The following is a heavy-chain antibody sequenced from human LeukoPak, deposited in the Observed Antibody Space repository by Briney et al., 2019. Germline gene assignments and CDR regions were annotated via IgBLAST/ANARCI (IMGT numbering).Heavy chain of an antibody. CDR1: GGTFSSYA. Sequence: ASVKVSCKASGGTFSSYAISWVRQAPGQGLEWMGGIIPIFGTANYAQKFQGRVTMTRDMSTSTVYMELSSLRSEDTAVYYCATYSNSPYYFDYWGQGTLVTVSS. J-gene: IGHJ4*02. CDR2: IIPIFGTA. V-gene: IGHV1-69*05. CDR3: ATYSNSPYYFDY. D-gene: IGHD4-11*01.